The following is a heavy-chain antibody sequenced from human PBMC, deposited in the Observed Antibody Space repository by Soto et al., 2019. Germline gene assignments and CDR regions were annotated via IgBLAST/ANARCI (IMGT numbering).Heavy chain of an antibody. CDR3: TRSRITMIVVVTPYFDY. J-gene: IGHJ4*02. CDR2: IYYSGST. V-gene: IGHV4-39*01. Sequence: LSLTCTVSGGSISSSSYYWGWIRQPPGKGLEWIGSIYYSGSTYYNPSLKSRVTISVDTSKNQFSLKLSSVTAADTAVYYCTRSRITMIVVVTPYFDYWGQGTLVTVSS. CDR1: GGSISSSSYY. D-gene: IGHD3-22*01.